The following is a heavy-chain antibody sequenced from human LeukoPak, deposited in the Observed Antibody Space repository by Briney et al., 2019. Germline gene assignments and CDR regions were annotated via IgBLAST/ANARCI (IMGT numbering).Heavy chain of an antibody. Sequence: PGGSLRLSCAASGFTFSRYAMHWVRQAPGKGLEWVAVMWFDGSNKYYADSVKGRFTVSRDTSKDTLYLQMNSLRAEDTAVYYCARAKGVSTGYRPTDYWGQGTLVTVSS. J-gene: IGHJ4*02. CDR3: ARAKGVSTGYRPTDY. V-gene: IGHV3-33*01. CDR1: GFTFSRYA. CDR2: MWFDGSNK. D-gene: IGHD3-22*01.